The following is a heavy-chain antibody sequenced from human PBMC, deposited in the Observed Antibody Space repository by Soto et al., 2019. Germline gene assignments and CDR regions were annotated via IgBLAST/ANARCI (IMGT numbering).Heavy chain of an antibody. Sequence: GGLLRLSCAASGCTFSIYGVHWVRQTTGKGLEWVSAIGTAGDTYYPGSVKGRFTISREDAKNSLYLQMNSLRAEDTAVYYCARDGKAASPYGMDVWGQRTTVTVSS. V-gene: IGHV3-13*01. CDR3: ARDGKAASPYGMDV. CDR1: GCTFSIYG. D-gene: IGHD6-13*01. CDR2: IGTAGDT. J-gene: IGHJ6*02.